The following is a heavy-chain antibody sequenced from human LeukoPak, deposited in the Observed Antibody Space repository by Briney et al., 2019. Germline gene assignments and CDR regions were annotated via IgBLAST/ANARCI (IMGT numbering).Heavy chain of an antibody. J-gene: IGHJ6*03. CDR2: IDRDGRVQ. CDR1: GFTTHYW. CDR3: TGGSDKVLSGGYYYYMDV. D-gene: IGHD2/OR15-2a*01. V-gene: IGHV3-7*01. Sequence: HSGGSLRLSCTASGFTTHYWLNWVRQSPGKGLEWVANIDRDGRVQHYVDSVEGRFTISRDSAKNSLALQMHSLRAEDTAVYYCTGGSDKVLSGGYYYYMDVWGTETTVTVSS.